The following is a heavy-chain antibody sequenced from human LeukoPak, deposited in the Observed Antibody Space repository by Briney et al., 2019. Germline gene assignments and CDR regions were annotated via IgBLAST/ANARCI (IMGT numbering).Heavy chain of an antibody. CDR2: IDSGGSS. CDR3: ARQSIIAAAVFDY. D-gene: IGHD6-13*01. Sequence: SDTLSLTCAVSGYSISNNNWWGWIRQPPGKGLEWIGYIDSGGSSNYNPSLKSRVTVSVDTSKTQFSLKLSSVTAADTAVYYCARQSIIAAAVFDYWGQGTLVTVSS. CDR1: GYSISNNNW. V-gene: IGHV4-28*01. J-gene: IGHJ4*02.